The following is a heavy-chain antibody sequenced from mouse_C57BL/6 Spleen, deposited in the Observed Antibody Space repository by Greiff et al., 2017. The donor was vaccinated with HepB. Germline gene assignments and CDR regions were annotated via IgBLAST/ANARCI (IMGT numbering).Heavy chain of an antibody. CDR1: GYTFTSYW. V-gene: IGHV1-69*01. CDR2: IDPSDSYT. D-gene: IGHD1-1*01. J-gene: IGHJ4*01. CDR3: ARRGIYPRSCMDY. Sequence: QVQLQQSGAELVMPGASVKLSCKASGYTFTSYWMHWVKQRPGQGLEWIGEIDPSDSYTNYNQKFKGKSTLTVDKSSSTAYMQLSSLTSEDSAVYYCARRGIYPRSCMDYWGQGTSVTVSS.